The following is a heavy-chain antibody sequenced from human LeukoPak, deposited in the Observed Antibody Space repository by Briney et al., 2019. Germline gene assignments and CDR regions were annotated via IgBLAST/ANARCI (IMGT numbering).Heavy chain of an antibody. D-gene: IGHD3-9*01. CDR1: GFTFSGFA. CDR3: TRQIDWFEYYYYYGMDV. V-gene: IGHV3-73*01. Sequence: GGSLRLSCAASGFTFSGFAMHWVRQASGKGLEWVGRIRSKANSYATAYAASVKGRFTISRDDSKNTAYLQMNSLKTEDTAVYYCTRQIDWFEYYYYYGMDVWGQGTTVTVSS. J-gene: IGHJ6*02. CDR2: IRSKANSYAT.